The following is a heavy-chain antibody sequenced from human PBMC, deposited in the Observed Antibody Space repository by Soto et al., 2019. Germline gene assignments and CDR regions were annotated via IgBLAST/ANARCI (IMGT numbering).Heavy chain of an antibody. J-gene: IGHJ6*02. CDR3: ARGHYGMDV. Sequence: PGGSLRLSCAASGFTFSTFALHWVRQAPGKGLEWVSVLYSGGRSYSADSVKGRFIISRDNSKNTVYLQMNGLRAEDTAVYYCARGHYGMDVWGQGTTVTVSS. V-gene: IGHV3-53*01. CDR1: GFTFSTFA. CDR2: LYSGGRS.